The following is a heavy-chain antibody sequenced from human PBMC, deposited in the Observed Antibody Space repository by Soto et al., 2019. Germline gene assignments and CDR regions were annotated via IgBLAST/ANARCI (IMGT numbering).Heavy chain of an antibody. CDR2: IYPGDSDT. CDR3: AMGMITFGGVFN. J-gene: IGHJ4*02. Sequence: GEPMQIPCNGFGYSFTNFWIGWVIQMPGKGLEWMGIIYPGDSDTRYSPSFQGQVTISADKSISTAYLQWSSLKASDTAMYYCAMGMITFGGVFNWGQGTLVTVSS. CDR1: GYSFTNFW. V-gene: IGHV5-51*01. D-gene: IGHD3-16*01.